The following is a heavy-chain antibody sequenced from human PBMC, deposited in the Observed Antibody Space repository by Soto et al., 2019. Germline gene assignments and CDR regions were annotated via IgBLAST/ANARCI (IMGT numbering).Heavy chain of an antibody. CDR1: RGTFSSYG. J-gene: IGHJ4*02. D-gene: IGHD6-19*01. V-gene: IGHV1-18*04. CDR2: ISAYNGNT. CDR3: ASGIAVADFVY. Sequence: ASVKVSCKASRGTFSSYGISWVRQAPGQGLEWMGWISAYNGNTNYAQKLQGRVTMTTDTSTSTAYMELRSLRSDDTAVYYCASGIAVADFVYWGQGTLVTVSS.